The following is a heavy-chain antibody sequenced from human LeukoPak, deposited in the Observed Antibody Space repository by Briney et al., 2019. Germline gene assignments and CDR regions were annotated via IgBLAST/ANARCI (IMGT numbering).Heavy chain of an antibody. J-gene: IGHJ4*02. CDR1: GFTFSSYW. CDR2: IKQDGSEK. Sequence: PGGSLRLSCAASGFTFSSYWMSWVRQAPGKGLEWVANIKQDGSEKYYVDSVKGRFTISRDNAKNSLYLQMNSLRAEDTAVYYCARDRYCSGGSCYDFDYWGQGTLVTVSS. V-gene: IGHV3-7*01. CDR3: ARDRYCSGGSCYDFDY. D-gene: IGHD2-15*01.